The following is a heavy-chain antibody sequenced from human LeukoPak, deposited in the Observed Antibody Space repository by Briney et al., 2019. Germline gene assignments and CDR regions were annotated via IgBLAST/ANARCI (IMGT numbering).Heavy chain of an antibody. V-gene: IGHV4-34*01. J-gene: IGHJ4*02. CDR2: IYHSGST. Sequence: SETLSLTCAVYVGSLSGYYWRWIRQPPGKGREWIGYIYHSGSTYYNPSLKSRVTISVDRSKNQFSLKLSSVTAADTAVYYCARADGDYGGIDYWGQGTLVTVSS. CDR3: ARADGDYGGIDY. CDR1: VGSLSGYY. D-gene: IGHD4-17*01.